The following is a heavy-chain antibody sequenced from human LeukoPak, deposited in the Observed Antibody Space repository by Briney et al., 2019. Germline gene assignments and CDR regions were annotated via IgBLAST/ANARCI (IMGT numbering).Heavy chain of an antibody. CDR2: IDPSGGST. D-gene: IGHD6-19*01. Sequence: ASVKVSCKASGYIFTSYYMHWVRQAPGQGLEWMGIIDPSGGSTIYAQKFQGRVTMTRDMSTSTVYMQLSSLRSEDTAVYYCARGGHGTSVAVAGTGDYWGQGTLVTVSS. V-gene: IGHV1-46*01. J-gene: IGHJ4*02. CDR1: GYIFTSYY. CDR3: ARGGHGTSVAVAGTGDY.